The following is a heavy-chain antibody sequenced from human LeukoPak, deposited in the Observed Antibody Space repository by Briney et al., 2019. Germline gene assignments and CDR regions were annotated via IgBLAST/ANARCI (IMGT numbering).Heavy chain of an antibody. CDR3: ARDDRVFLNVYYYYYMDV. Sequence: SETLSLTCTVSGYSISSNYYWGWIRQTPGKGLEWIGSIHHTGTTTYNPSLKSRVTISGDTSNNQFSLKLNSVTAADTAVYYCARDDRVFLNVYYYYYMDVWGRGTTVTVSS. J-gene: IGHJ6*03. CDR1: GYSISSNYY. D-gene: IGHD1-14*01. CDR2: IHHTGTT. V-gene: IGHV4-38-2*02.